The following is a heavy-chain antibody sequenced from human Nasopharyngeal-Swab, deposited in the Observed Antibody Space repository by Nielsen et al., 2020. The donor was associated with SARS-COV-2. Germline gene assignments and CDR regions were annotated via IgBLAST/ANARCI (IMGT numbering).Heavy chain of an antibody. J-gene: IGHJ3*02. CDR2: IYSGGST. CDR1: GFTVSSNY. V-gene: IGHV3-53*01. CDR3: AKDQSRNFYYYDSSGKNAFDI. Sequence: GESLKISCAASGFTVSSNYMSWVRQAPGKGLEWVSVIYSGGSTYYADSVKGRFTISRDNSKNTLYLQMNSLRAEDTAVYYCAKDQSRNFYYYDSSGKNAFDIWGQGTMVTVSS. D-gene: IGHD3-22*01.